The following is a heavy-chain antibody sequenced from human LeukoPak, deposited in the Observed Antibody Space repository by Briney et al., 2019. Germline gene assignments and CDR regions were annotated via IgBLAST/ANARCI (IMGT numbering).Heavy chain of an antibody. CDR1: EFTFSSYA. J-gene: IGHJ4*02. CDR3: AKRDYSDSNTYAPLFDY. CDR2: ITGSGGRT. Sequence: PGGSLRLSCAASEFTFSSYAMAWVRQAPGKGLECVSGITGSGGRTYYADSVKGRFTISRDNSKNTLYLQMSSLRAEDTAVYYCAKRDYSDSNTYAPLFDYWGQGTLVTVSS. V-gene: IGHV3-23*01. D-gene: IGHD3-22*01.